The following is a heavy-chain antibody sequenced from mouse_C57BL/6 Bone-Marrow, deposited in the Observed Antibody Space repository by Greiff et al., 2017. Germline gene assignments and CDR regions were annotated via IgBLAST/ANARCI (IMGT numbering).Heavy chain of an antibody. CDR3: ARPYYGNYWYFDV. CDR1: GYTFTSYW. D-gene: IGHD2-10*01. J-gene: IGHJ1*03. V-gene: IGHV1-55*01. Sequence: QVQLQQPGAELVKPGASVKMSCKASGYTFTSYWITWVKPRPGQGLEWIGDIYPGSGSTNYHETFKSKATLTVDTSSSTAYMQLSSLTSEDSAVYYCARPYYGNYWYFDVWGTGTTVTVSS. CDR2: IYPGSGST.